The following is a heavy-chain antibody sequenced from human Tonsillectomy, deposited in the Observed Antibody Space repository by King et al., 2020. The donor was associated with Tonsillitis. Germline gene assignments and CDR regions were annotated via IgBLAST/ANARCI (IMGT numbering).Heavy chain of an antibody. CDR1: GFSFSNHG. D-gene: IGHD3-10*01. CDR3: ARDHSFALGRYFYMDV. J-gene: IGHJ6*03. V-gene: IGHV3-30*03. CDR2: ISYEGSKK. Sequence: VQLVESGGTVVQPGRSLRLSCVTSGFSFSNHGMHWVRQAPGKGLEWVAVISYEGSKKNYADSVQGRFTFSRDNSKNTLHLQMSSRRTEDTAVYYWARDHSFALGRYFYMDVWGRGTTVTVSS.